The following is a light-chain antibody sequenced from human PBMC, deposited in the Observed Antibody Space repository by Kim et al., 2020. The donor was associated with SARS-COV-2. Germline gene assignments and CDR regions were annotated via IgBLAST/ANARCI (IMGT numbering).Light chain of an antibody. CDR1: SNIVGNQG. Sequence: LTQPPSVSKGLRQTATLTCTGNSNIVGNQGAAWLQQHQGHPPKLLSYRNNNRPSGISERFSASRSGNTASLTITGLQPEDEADYYCSALDSSLSWVFGGGTQLTVL. CDR2: RNN. CDR3: SALDSSLSWV. J-gene: IGLJ3*02. V-gene: IGLV10-54*02.